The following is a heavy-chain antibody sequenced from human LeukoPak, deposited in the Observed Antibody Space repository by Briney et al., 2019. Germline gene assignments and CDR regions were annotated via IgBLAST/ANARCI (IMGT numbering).Heavy chain of an antibody. Sequence: GASAKVSCRASEYTFTGYYMHWVRQAPGQGLEWMGWINPDSGGTDYAQNFQGRVTMTRDTSISTAYMELSRLRSDDTAEYYCARDSGWYSFDYWGQGTLVTVSS. CDR2: INPDSGGT. V-gene: IGHV1-2*02. CDR1: EYTFTGYY. CDR3: ARDSGWYSFDY. J-gene: IGHJ4*02. D-gene: IGHD6-19*01.